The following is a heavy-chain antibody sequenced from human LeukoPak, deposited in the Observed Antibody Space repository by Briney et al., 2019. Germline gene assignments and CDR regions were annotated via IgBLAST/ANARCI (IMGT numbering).Heavy chain of an antibody. CDR2: ISWDGGST. Sequence: GGSLRLSCAASGFTFDDYTMHWVRHAPGKGLEWVSLISWDGGSTYYADSVKGRFTISRDNSKNSLYLQMNSLRTEDTALYYCAKDRGITIFGVVITSGMDVWGQGTTVTVSS. J-gene: IGHJ6*02. CDR3: AKDRGITIFGVVITSGMDV. V-gene: IGHV3-43*01. CDR1: GFTFDDYT. D-gene: IGHD3-3*01.